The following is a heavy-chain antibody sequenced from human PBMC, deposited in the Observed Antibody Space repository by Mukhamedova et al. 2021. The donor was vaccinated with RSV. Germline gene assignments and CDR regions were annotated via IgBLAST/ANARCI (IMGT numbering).Heavy chain of an antibody. Sequence: IIPIFGTANYEQKFQGRVTITADESTSTAYMELSSLRSEDTAVYYCARALSDIVGAADYYYYYMDVWGKGTTVTVSS. J-gene: IGHJ6*03. D-gene: IGHD1-26*01. V-gene: IGHV1-69*01. CDR2: IIPIFGTA. CDR3: ARALSDIVGAADYYYYYMDV.